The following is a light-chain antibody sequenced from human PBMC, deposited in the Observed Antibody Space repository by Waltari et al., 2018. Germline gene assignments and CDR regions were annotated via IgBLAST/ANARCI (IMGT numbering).Light chain of an antibody. CDR3: VLYVGNGLWV. CDR2: YTE. V-gene: IGLV8-61*01. Sequence: QTVVTQEPSLSVSPGGTVTLTCALKSGSVSTSHFPIWYQQTPGQTPRARISYTETRSSGVPDRFSGSILWNKAALTITGAQADDESDYFCVLYVGNGLWVFGGGSRVTVL. CDR1: SGSVSTSHF. J-gene: IGLJ3*02.